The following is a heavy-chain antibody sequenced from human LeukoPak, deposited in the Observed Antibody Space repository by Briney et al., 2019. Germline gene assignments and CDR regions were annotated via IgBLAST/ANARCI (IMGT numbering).Heavy chain of an antibody. V-gene: IGHV1-69*04. D-gene: IGHD3-22*01. CDR2: IIPILGIA. J-gene: IGHJ4*02. Sequence: AAVKVSCKPSLGTFSSYAISSVRQAPGQGLEWMGRIIPILGIANYAQKFQGRVTITADKSTSTAYMELSSLRSEDTAVDYCARAEDGHYYDSSGYYGHYWGQGTLVTVSS. CDR1: LGTFSSYA. CDR3: ARAEDGHYYDSSGYYGHY.